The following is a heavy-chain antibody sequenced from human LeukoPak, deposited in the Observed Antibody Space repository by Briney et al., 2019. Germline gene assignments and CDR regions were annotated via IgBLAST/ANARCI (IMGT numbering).Heavy chain of an antibody. CDR3: ARVGHYYDSSGYYGP. CDR1: GGTFSSYA. J-gene: IGHJ4*02. D-gene: IGHD3-22*01. Sequence: GASVEVSCKASGGTFSSYAISWVRQAPGQGLEWMGRIIPIFGTANYAQKFQGRVTITTDESTSTAYMELSSLRSEDTAVYYCARVGHYYDSSGYYGPWGQGTLVTVSS. V-gene: IGHV1-69*05. CDR2: IIPIFGTA.